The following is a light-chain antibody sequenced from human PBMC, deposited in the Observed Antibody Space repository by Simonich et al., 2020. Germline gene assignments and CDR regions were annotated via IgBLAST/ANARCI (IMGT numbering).Light chain of an antibody. CDR3: QQYNSYSPSYT. CDR2: KAS. J-gene: IGKJ3*01. Sequence: DIQMTQSPSTLSASVGDRVTITCRASQSISSWLAWYQQKPGKAPKLLIYKASSLESVVPSRFSGSGSGTEFTLTISSLQPDGFATYYCQQYNSYSPSYTFGPGTKVDIK. V-gene: IGKV1-5*03. CDR1: QSISSW.